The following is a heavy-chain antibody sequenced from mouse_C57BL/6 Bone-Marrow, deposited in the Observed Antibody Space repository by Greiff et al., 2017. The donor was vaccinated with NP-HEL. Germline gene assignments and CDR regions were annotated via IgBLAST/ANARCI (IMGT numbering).Heavy chain of an antibody. Sequence: QVQLQQPGAELVMPGASVTLSCKASGYTFTSYWMHWVKQRPGQGLEWIGAIDPSDSDTNYNQKFKGKATLTVDKSSSTAYMQLSSLTSEDSAVYYGARERLGCDYWGQGTTLTVSS. D-gene: IGHD3-3*01. CDR1: GYTFTSYW. CDR3: ARERLGCDY. J-gene: IGHJ2*01. CDR2: IDPSDSDT. V-gene: IGHV1-69*01.